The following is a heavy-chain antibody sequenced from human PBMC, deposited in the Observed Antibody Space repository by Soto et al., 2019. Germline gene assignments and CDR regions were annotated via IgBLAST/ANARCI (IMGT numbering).Heavy chain of an antibody. D-gene: IGHD3-3*01. Sequence: GGSLRLSCSASGFTFSSYAMHWVRQAPGKGLEYVSAISSNGGSTYYADSVKGRFTISRDNSKNTLYLQMSSLRAEDTAVYYCVKDWGNYDFWSGYFGYFDYWGQGTLVTVSS. CDR1: GFTFSSYA. J-gene: IGHJ4*02. CDR2: ISSNGGST. CDR3: VKDWGNYDFWSGYFGYFDY. V-gene: IGHV3-64D*08.